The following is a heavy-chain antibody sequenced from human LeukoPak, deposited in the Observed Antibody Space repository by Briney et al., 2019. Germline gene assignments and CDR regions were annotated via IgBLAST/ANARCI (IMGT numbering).Heavy chain of an antibody. CDR3: ARGSIAGATRNYFDY. V-gene: IGHV5-51*01. J-gene: IGHJ4*02. Sequence: ASVKVSCKGSGYSVTSYWIGWVRQMPGKGLEWMGIIYPGDSDTRYSPSFQGQVTISADKSINTAYLQWSSLKASDSAMYYCARGSIAGATRNYFDYWGQGTLVTVSS. CDR2: IYPGDSDT. CDR1: GYSVTSYW. D-gene: IGHD1-7*01.